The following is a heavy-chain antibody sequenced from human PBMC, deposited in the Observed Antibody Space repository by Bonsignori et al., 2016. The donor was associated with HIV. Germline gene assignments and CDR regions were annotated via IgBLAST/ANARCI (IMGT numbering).Heavy chain of an antibody. V-gene: IGHV4-59*01. D-gene: IGHD6-13*01. Sequence: SETLSLTCTVSGGSISSYYWSWIRQPPGKGLEWIGYIYYSGSTNYNPSLKSRVTISVDTSKNQFSLKLSSVTAADTAVYYCARGAAAAGDYWGQGTLVTVSS. CDR2: IYYSGST. CDR1: GGSISSYY. J-gene: IGHJ4*02. CDR3: ARGAAAAGDY.